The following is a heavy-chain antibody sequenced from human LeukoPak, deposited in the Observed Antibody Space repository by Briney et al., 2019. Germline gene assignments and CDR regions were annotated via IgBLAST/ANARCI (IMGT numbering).Heavy chain of an antibody. CDR1: GGSFSGYY. D-gene: IGHD3-22*01. CDR2: INHSGST. J-gene: IGHJ5*02. V-gene: IGHV4-34*01. Sequence: PSETLSLTCAVYGGSFSGYYWSWIRQPPGKGLEWIGEINHSGSTNYNPSLKSRVTISVDTSKNQFSLKLSSVTAADTAVYYCARPGYYYDSSAYPWGQGTLVTVSS. CDR3: ARPGYYYDSSAYP.